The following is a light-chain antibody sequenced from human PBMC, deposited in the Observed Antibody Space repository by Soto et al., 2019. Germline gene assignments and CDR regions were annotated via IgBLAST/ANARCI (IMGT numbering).Light chain of an antibody. CDR3: QQYNSYPYT. CDR1: QSINSW. V-gene: IGKV1-5*03. Sequence: DIQMTQSPSTLSASVGDRVTITCRASQSINSWLAWYQQKPGKAPKLLIYQASSLESGVPSIFSGSGSGTDFALTISGLQPDDFATYYCQQYNSYPYTFGQGTKLEIK. CDR2: QAS. J-gene: IGKJ2*01.